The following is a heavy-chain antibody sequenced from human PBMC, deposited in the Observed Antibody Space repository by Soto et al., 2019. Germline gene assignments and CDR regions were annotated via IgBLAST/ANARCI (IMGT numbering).Heavy chain of an antibody. CDR3: ARQNGWFGELLYRLNWLDP. D-gene: IGHD3-10*01. CDR1: GGSISSSSYY. V-gene: IGHV4-39*01. J-gene: IGHJ5*02. Sequence: SETLSLTCTVSGGSISSSSYYWGWIRQPPGKGLEWIGSIYYSGSTYYNPSLKSRVTISVDTSKNQFSLKLSSVTAADTAVYYCARQNGWFGELLYRLNWLDPWGQGTLVTVSS. CDR2: IYYSGST.